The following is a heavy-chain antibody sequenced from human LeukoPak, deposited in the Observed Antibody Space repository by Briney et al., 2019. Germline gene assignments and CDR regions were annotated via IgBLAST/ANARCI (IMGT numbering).Heavy chain of an antibody. D-gene: IGHD3-10*01. CDR2: ISSSSSTI. J-gene: IGHJ4*02. Sequence: GGSLRLSCAASGFTFSSYSMNWVRQAPGKGLEWVSYISSSSSTIYYADSVKGRFTISRDNAKNSLYLQMNSLRAEDTAVYYCARERGVTYYYGSGSYPDYWGQGTLVAVSS. CDR3: ARERGVTYYYGSGSYPDY. CDR1: GFTFSSYS. V-gene: IGHV3-48*01.